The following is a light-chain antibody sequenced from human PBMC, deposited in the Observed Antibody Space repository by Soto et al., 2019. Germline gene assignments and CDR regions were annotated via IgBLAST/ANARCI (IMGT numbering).Light chain of an antibody. CDR2: SNN. CDR1: SSNIGSNT. V-gene: IGLV1-44*01. CDR3: AAWDDSLNGPV. Sequence: QSVLTQPPSASGTPGQRVTISCSGSSSNIGSNTVNWYQQLPGTAPKRLIYSNNQQPSGVPDRFSGSKSGTSASLAISGLQSEDEADYYCAAWDDSLNGPVFGGGTKLTVL. J-gene: IGLJ2*01.